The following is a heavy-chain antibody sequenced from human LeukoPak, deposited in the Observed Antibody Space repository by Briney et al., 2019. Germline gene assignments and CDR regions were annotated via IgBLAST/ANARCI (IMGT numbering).Heavy chain of an antibody. CDR1: GFTFSNAW. CDR3: ARSTGTPYYYYYYMDV. V-gene: IGHV3-15*01. D-gene: IGHD1-1*01. CDR2: IKSKTDGGTT. Sequence: PGGSLRLSCAASGFTFSNAWMSWVRQAPGKGLEWVGRIKSKTDGGTTDYAAPVKGRFTISRDDSKNTLYLQMNSLKTEDTAVYYCARSTGTPYYYYYYMDVWGKGTTVTVSS. J-gene: IGHJ6*03.